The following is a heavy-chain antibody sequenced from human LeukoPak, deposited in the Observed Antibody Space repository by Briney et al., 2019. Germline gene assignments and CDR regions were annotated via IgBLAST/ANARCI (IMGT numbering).Heavy chain of an antibody. J-gene: IGHJ4*02. CDR2: INPSSGGT. Sequence: ASVKVSCTASGYTFTRNAITWVRQAPGQGLEWMGWINPSSGGTNYAQKFQGRITMTRDTSITTAYMELDSLRSDDTAVYYCARVRGSGYWGQGTLVTVSS. CDR1: GYTFTRNA. V-gene: IGHV1-2*02. CDR3: ARVRGSGY. D-gene: IGHD3-10*01.